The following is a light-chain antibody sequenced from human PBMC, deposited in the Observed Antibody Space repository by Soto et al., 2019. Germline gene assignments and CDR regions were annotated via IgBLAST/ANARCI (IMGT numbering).Light chain of an antibody. CDR3: QQDGTSPCA. V-gene: IGKV3-20*01. J-gene: IGKJ1*01. Sequence: EIVLTQFPGTLSLSPGERATLSCRASQSVGRNYVAWYQQKPGQAPRVIIYAASNRASGIPDRFSGSGSGSDFTLTVSRLQPEDFAVYYCQQDGTSPCAFGQATKVEIK. CDR1: QSVGRNY. CDR2: AAS.